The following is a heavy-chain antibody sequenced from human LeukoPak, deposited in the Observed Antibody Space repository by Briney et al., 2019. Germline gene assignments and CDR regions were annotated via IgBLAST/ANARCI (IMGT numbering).Heavy chain of an antibody. J-gene: IGHJ4*02. CDR1: GFTFSSYS. CDR2: ISSSSSYI. D-gene: IGHD4-17*01. V-gene: IGHV3-21*01. Sequence: GGSQRLSCAASGFTFSSYSMNWVRQAPGKGLEWVSSISSSSSYIYYADSVKGRFTISRDNAKNSLYLQMNSLRAEDTAVYYCATTVTTEPNDYWGQGTLVTVSS. CDR3: ATTVTTEPNDY.